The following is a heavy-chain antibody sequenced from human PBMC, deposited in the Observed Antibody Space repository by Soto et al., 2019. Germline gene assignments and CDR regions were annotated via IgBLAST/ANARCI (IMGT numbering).Heavy chain of an antibody. Sequence: SETLSLTCTVSGGSXSSYYWSWIRQPPGKGLEWIGYIYYSGSTNYNPSLKSRVTISVDTSKNQFSLKLSSVTAADTAVYYCASQQWLVLNAFDIWGQGTMVTVSS. D-gene: IGHD6-19*01. CDR1: GGSXSSYY. CDR2: IYYSGST. J-gene: IGHJ3*02. V-gene: IGHV4-59*01. CDR3: ASQQWLVLNAFDI.